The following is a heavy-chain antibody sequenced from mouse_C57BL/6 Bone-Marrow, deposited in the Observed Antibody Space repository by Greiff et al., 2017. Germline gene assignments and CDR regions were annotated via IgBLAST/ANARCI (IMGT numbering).Heavy chain of an antibody. V-gene: IGHV5-4*01. J-gene: IGHJ3*01. CDR2: ISDGGSYT. CDR3: ARDVPIYDGDYTWFAY. D-gene: IGHD2-3*01. CDR1: GFTFSSYA. Sequence: EVHLVESGGGLVKPGGSLKLSCAASGFTFSSYAMSWVRQTPEKRLEWVATISDGGSYTYYPDNVKCRFTISRDNAKTNLYLQMSHLKSEDTAMYYCARDVPIYDGDYTWFAYWGQGTPVTVSA.